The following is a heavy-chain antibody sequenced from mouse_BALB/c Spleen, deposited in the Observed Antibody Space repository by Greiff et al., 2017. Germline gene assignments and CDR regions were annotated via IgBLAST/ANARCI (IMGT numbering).Heavy chain of an antibody. CDR3: ARSDYGFAY. Sequence: EVQVVESGGGLVKPGGSLKLSCAASGFAFSSYDMSWVRQTPEKRLEWVAYISSGGGSTYYPDTVKGRFTISRDNAKNTLYLQMSSLKSEDTAMYYCARSDYGFAYWGQGTLVTVSA. D-gene: IGHD2-4*01. CDR1: GFAFSSYD. V-gene: IGHV5-12-1*01. J-gene: IGHJ3*01. CDR2: ISSGGGST.